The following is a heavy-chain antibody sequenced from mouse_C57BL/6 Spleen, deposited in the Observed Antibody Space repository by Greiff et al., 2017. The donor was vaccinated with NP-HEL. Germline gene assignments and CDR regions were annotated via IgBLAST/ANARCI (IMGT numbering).Heavy chain of an antibody. J-gene: IGHJ2*01. Sequence: QVQLQQSGAELVRPGASVKLSCKASGYTFTDYYINWVKQRPGQGLEWIARIYPGSGNTYYNEKFKGKATLTAEKSSSTAYMQLSSLTSEDSAVYFCARSDYYGSSDYWGQGTTLTVSS. CDR2: IYPGSGNT. CDR3: ARSDYYGSSDY. CDR1: GYTFTDYY. V-gene: IGHV1-76*01. D-gene: IGHD1-1*01.